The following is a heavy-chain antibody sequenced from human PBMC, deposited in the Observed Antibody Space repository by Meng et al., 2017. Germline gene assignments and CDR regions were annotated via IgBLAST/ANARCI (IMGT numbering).Heavy chain of an antibody. J-gene: IGHJ4*02. Sequence: WGSLRLSCAASVFIFDDYGMSWVRQAPGQRLECASGINWHGGSTGYADSVKGRFTISRDNAKNFQYLQMNSLRAEDTALYYCARDLGMVQGVVKVGGGNYWGQGTLVTVSS. CDR1: VFIFDDYG. V-gene: IGHV3-20*04. CDR2: INWHGGST. CDR3: ARDLGMVQGVVKVGGGNY. D-gene: IGHD3-10*01.